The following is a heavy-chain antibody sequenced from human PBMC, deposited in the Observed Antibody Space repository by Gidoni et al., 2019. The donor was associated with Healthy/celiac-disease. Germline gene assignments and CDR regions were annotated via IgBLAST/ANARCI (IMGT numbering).Heavy chain of an antibody. J-gene: IGHJ3*02. Sequence: QVQLVQSGAEVKKPGASVKVSCKASGYTFTSYAMHWVRQAPGQRLEWMGWINAGNGNTKYSQKFQGRVTITRDTSASTAYMELSSLRSEDTAVYYCARDGDNWNDEYAFDIWGQGTMVTVSS. CDR3: ARDGDNWNDEYAFDI. CDR2: INAGNGNT. D-gene: IGHD1-1*01. V-gene: IGHV1-3*01. CDR1: GYTFTSYA.